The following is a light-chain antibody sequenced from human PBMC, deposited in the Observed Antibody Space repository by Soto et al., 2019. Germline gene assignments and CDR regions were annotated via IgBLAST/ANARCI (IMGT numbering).Light chain of an antibody. V-gene: IGKV3-15*01. J-gene: IGKJ1*01. CDR1: QSISSSY. CDR2: GAS. CDR3: QQYSIWPRA. Sequence: EIVLTQSPVTLSFSPGTRATLSCXXSQSISSSYLAWYQQRPGQAPRLLIYGASSRATGIPARFSGSGSGTEFTLTISSLQSEDFAVYYCQQYSIWPRAFGQGTKV.